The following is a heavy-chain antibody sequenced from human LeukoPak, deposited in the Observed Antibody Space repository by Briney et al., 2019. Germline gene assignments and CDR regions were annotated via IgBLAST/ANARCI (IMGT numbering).Heavy chain of an antibody. CDR2: ITSDGSST. CDR3: ARGNGHASDI. Sequence: PGGSLRLSRAASGFTFSSYWMHWVRQPPGKGLVWVSRITSDGSSTSYADSVKGRFTISRDNAKNTLYLQMNSLRAEDRAVYYCARGNGHASDIWGQGTMVTVSS. J-gene: IGHJ3*02. V-gene: IGHV3-74*01. CDR1: GFTFSSYW. D-gene: IGHD2-8*01.